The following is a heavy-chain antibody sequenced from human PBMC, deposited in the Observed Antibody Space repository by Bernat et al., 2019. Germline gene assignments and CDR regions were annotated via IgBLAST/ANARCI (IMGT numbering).Heavy chain of an antibody. D-gene: IGHD3-16*01. Sequence: QVQLVESGGGVVQPGRSLRLSCAASEFTFSSYGMHWVRQAPGKGLEWVAVISYDGSNKYYADSVKGRFSISRDNSKNTLYLQMNSLRAEDTAVYYCARDRGGTDSGGMDVWGQGTTVTVSS. CDR1: EFTFSSYG. J-gene: IGHJ6*02. V-gene: IGHV3-30*03. CDR2: ISYDGSNK. CDR3: ARDRGGTDSGGMDV.